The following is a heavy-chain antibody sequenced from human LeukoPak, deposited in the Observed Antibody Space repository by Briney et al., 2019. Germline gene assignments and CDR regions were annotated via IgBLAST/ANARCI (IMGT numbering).Heavy chain of an antibody. D-gene: IGHD1-26*01. CDR3: ARENIVDGNFDY. Sequence: ASVKVSCKASGYTFTSYAMHWVRQAPGQRLEWMGWINAGNGNTKYSQEFQGRVTITRDTSASTAYMEMSSLRSEDMAVYYCARENIVDGNFDYWGQGTLVTVSS. CDR2: INAGNGNT. V-gene: IGHV1-3*03. J-gene: IGHJ4*02. CDR1: GYTFTSYA.